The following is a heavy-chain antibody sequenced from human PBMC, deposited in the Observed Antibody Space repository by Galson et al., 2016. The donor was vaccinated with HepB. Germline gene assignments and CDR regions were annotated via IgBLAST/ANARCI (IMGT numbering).Heavy chain of an antibody. CDR3: ASLSGQQLSLGDY. D-gene: IGHD6-13*01. CDR2: ISFDGSNK. CDR1: GFTFSSYT. V-gene: IGHV3-30*04. J-gene: IGHJ4*02. Sequence: SLRLSCAASGFTFSSYTMHWVRQAPGKGLEWVAVISFDGSNKYYADSVKGRFTISRDNSKNTLYLQMNSLRAEDTAVYYCASLSGQQLSLGDYWGQGTLVTVSS.